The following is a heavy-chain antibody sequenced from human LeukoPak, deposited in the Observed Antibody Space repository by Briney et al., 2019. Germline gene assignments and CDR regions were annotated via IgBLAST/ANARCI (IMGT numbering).Heavy chain of an antibody. CDR3: ARGRDYYDSGSYYPPHFDY. D-gene: IGHD3-10*01. CDR2: INPNSGGT. CDR1: GYTFTGYY. J-gene: IGHJ4*02. Sequence: GASVKVSCKASGYTFTGYYMHWVRQAPGQGLEWMGWINPNSGGTNHAQKFQGRVTMTRDTSISTAYMELNRLRSDDTAVYYCARGRDYYDSGSYYPPHFDYWGQGTLVTVSS. V-gene: IGHV1-2*02.